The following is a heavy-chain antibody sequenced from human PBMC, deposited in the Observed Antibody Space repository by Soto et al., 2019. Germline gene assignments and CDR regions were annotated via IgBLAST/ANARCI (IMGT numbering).Heavy chain of an antibody. CDR1: GFSFSSVA. CDR3: ARENSVQAWLHHFDH. V-gene: IGHV3-48*03. J-gene: IGHJ4*02. CDR2: ISDDGASI. D-gene: IGHD5-18*01. Sequence: PGGSLRLSCEASGFSFSSVAMNWVRQAPGRGLEWVSYISDDGASIYYADSLKGRFTISRDNAKNSLYLQMNNLSAEDTAVYYCARENSVQAWLHHFDHWGLCPLVTVSS.